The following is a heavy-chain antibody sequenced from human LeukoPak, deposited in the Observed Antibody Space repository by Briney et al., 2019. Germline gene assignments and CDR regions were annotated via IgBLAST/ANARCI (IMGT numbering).Heavy chain of an antibody. J-gene: IGHJ4*02. CDR3: ARAGGVCGDDCYWPFKY. Sequence: RGASVKVSCKASGGTFSRYAISWVRQAPGQGLEWMGGFIPIFGTTNYAQKFQGRVTITADESTSTVYMEMSSLTSEDTAVYYCARAGGVCGDDCYWPFKYWGQGTLVTVSS. CDR1: GGTFSRYA. CDR2: FIPIFGTT. V-gene: IGHV1-69*13. D-gene: IGHD2-21*02.